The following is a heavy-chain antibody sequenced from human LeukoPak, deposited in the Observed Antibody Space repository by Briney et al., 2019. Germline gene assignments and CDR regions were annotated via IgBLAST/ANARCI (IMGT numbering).Heavy chain of an antibody. J-gene: IGHJ6*03. CDR2: ISTGGTT. Sequence: SETLSLTCSVSGDSISYFYWSWIRQAAGKGLEWIGRISTGGTTDYNTSLKSRVTMSVDTSKNQFSLKLNSVTAADTAVYYCARDRRAAAALYYFYYYYMDVWGKGTTVTIPS. V-gene: IGHV4-4*07. D-gene: IGHD6-13*01. CDR3: ARDRRAAAALYYFYYYYMDV. CDR1: GDSISYFY.